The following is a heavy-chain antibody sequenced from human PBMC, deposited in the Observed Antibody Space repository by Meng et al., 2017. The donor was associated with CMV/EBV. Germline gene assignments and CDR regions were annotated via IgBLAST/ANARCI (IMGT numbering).Heavy chain of an antibody. J-gene: IGHJ5*02. CDR2: INHSGST. D-gene: IGHD6-19*01. CDR3: ARGRQWLVRGWFDP. V-gene: IGHV4-34*01. Sequence: QVQLQQWGAGLLKPSETLSLTCAVYGGSFSGYYWSWIRQPPGKGLEWIGEINHSGSTNYNPSLKSRVTISVDTSKNQFSLKLSSVTAADTAVYYCARGRQWLVRGWFDPWGQGTLVTVFS. CDR1: GGSFSGYY.